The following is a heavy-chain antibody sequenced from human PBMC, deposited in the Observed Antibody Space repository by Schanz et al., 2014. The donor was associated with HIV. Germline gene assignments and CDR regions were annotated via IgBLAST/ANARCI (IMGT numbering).Heavy chain of an antibody. CDR3: AKGLTIWLQPPFDY. CDR2: MSYDGVRK. Sequence: VQLAESGGALVQPGGSLRLSCAVSGLTFRNYWMAWVRQAPGKGLEWVAVMSYDGVRKYLGDSVKGRFTISRDNSKNTLYLQMNSLRAEDTAVYYCAKGLTIWLQPPFDYWGQGTLVTVSS. V-gene: IGHV3-33*05. D-gene: IGHD5-12*01. CDR1: GLTFRNYW. J-gene: IGHJ4*02.